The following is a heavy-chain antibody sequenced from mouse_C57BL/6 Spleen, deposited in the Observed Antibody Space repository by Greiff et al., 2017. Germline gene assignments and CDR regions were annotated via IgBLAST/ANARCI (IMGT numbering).Heavy chain of an antibody. CDR2: IDPSDSYT. D-gene: IGHD1-1*01. J-gene: IGHJ4*01. CDR1: GYTFTSYW. CDR3: ARHYYGSRGGAMDY. V-gene: IGHV1-50*01. Sequence: VQLQQPGAELVKPGASVKLSCKASGYTFTSYWMQWVKQRPGQGLEWIGEIDPSDSYTNYNQKFKGKATLTVDTSSSTAYMQLSSLTSEDAGVYYCARHYYGSRGGAMDYWGQGTSVTVSS.